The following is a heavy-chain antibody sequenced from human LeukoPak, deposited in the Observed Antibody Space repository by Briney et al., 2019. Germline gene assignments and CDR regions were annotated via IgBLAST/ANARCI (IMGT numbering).Heavy chain of an antibody. CDR2: IYTSGST. V-gene: IGHV4-4*07. D-gene: IGHD3-3*01. CDR3: ARYYDPDAFDI. Sequence: PSETLSLTCTVSGGSINSSYYWSWIRQPAGKGLEWIGRIYTSGSTNYNPSLKSRVTMSVDTSKNQFSLKLSSVTAADTAVYYCARYYDPDAFDIWGQGTMVTVSS. CDR1: GGSINSSYY. J-gene: IGHJ3*02.